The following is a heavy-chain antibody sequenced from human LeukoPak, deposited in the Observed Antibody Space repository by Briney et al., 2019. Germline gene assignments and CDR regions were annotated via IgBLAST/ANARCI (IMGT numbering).Heavy chain of an antibody. CDR1: GFTFSSYA. CDR3: ARDPGYDSSGTTYSYGMDA. V-gene: IGHV3-30*04. J-gene: IGHJ6*02. D-gene: IGHD3-22*01. Sequence: PGGSLRLSCAASGFTFSSYAMHWVRQAPGKGLEWVAVISYDGSNKYYADSVKGRFTTSRDNSKNTLYLQMNSLRAEDTAVYYCARDPGYDSSGTTYSYGMDAWGQGTTVTVSS. CDR2: ISYDGSNK.